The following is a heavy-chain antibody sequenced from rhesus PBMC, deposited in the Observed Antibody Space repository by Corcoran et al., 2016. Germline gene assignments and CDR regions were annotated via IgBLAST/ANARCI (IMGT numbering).Heavy chain of an antibody. D-gene: IGHD6-13*01. Sequence: QVQLQESGPAVAKPSEPLSLTCAVSGRSISTSNWWSCRRPSPVTGLEWIGGIHGSAGITAYNPSLKSRVTSSKDTSKNQFSLKLSSVTASDTALYYCGSGPLSQLDYWGQGVLVTVSS. CDR3: GSGPLSQLDY. CDR2: IHGSAGIT. V-gene: IGHV4-93*01. J-gene: IGHJ4*01. CDR1: GRSISTSNW.